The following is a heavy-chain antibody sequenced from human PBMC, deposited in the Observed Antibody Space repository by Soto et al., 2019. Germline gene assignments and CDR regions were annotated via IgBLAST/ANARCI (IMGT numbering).Heavy chain of an antibody. CDR2: FDPEDGET. D-gene: IGHD3-22*01. V-gene: IGHV1-24*01. CDR1: GYTLTELS. J-gene: IGHJ5*02. CDR3: ATVYYYDSSGYKLNNWFDP. Sequence: ASVKVSCKVSGYTLTELSMHWVRQAPGKGLEWMGGFDPEDGETIYAQKFQGRVTMTEDTSTDTAYMELSSLRSEDTAVYYCATVYYYDSSGYKLNNWFDPWGQGTLVTVSS.